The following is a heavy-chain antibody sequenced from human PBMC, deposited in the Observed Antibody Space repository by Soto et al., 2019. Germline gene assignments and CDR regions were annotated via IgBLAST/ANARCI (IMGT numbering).Heavy chain of an antibody. Sequence: QVHLVESGGGVVQPGRSLRLSCAASGFTFRIYAMHWVRQAPGKGLECVAVISDDGSNKFYRDSVKGRFTISRDNSKNTLYLQINSLRYEDTAVYYCARGDREDIAVVVGARPGEYGVDVWGQGTTVTVSS. J-gene: IGHJ6*02. V-gene: IGHV3-30-3*01. D-gene: IGHD2-15*01. CDR3: ARGDREDIAVVVGARPGEYGVDV. CDR1: GFTFRIYA. CDR2: ISDDGSNK.